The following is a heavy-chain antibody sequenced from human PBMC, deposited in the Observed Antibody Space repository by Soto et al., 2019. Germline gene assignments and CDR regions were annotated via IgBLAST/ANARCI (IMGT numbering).Heavy chain of an antibody. J-gene: IGHJ4*02. CDR3: ARGYSSSSAAFDY. CDR1: GFTFSSYA. V-gene: IGHV3-30-3*01. CDR2: ISYDASNK. D-gene: IGHD6-13*01. Sequence: QVQLVESGGGVVQPGRSLRLSCAASGFTFSSYAMHWVRQAPGKGLEWLAIISYDASNKYYADSVKGRFTISRDNSKNTLYRQMNSLRAEDTAVYYCARGYSSSSAAFDYWGQGTLVTVSS.